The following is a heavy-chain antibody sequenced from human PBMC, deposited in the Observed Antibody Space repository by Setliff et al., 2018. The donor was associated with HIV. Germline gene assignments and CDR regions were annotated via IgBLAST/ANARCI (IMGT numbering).Heavy chain of an antibody. D-gene: IGHD3-16*01. CDR1: GFIFGNYA. J-gene: IGHJ4*02. CDR3: AKSFYDFAWGTSRPTPFDN. V-gene: IGHV3-23*03. CDR2: IYSGAGST. Sequence: PGESLKISCETSGFIFGNYAMTWVRQRPGRGLEWVGVIYSGAGSTEYADSVKGRFTIFRDNSKNILFLRMDGLTADDTAIYYCAKSFYDFAWGTSRPTPFDNWGQGVLVTVSS.